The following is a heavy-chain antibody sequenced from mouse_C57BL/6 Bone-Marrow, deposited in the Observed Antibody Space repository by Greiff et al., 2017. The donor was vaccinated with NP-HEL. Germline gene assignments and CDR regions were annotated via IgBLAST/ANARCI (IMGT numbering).Heavy chain of an antibody. D-gene: IGHD1-1*01. CDR2: IHPNSGST. J-gene: IGHJ1*03. CDR3: ARLGVGYYGSSTSYWYFDV. Sequence: QVQLQQPGAELVKPGASVKLSCKASGYTFTSYWMHWVKQRPGQGLEWIGMIHPNSGSTNYNEKFKSKATLTVDKSSSTAYMQLSSLTSEDSAVYYCARLGVGYYGSSTSYWYFDVWGTGTTVTVSS. CDR1: GYTFTSYW. V-gene: IGHV1-64*01.